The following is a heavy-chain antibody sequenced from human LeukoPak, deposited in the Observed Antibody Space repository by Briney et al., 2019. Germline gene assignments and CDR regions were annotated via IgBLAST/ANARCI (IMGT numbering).Heavy chain of an antibody. CDR2: ISSSGSGGNT. CDR1: GVTLSNYA. J-gene: IGHJ4*02. CDR3: TRDRGGSPTDVFDY. V-gene: IGHV3-23*01. D-gene: IGHD2-15*01. Sequence: GGSLRLSCVASGVTLSNYAMSWARQAPGKGLEWVSGISSSGSGGNTYYADSVKGRFTISRDNSKNTVYMQMDGLRAEDTAVYYCTRDRGGSPTDVFDYWGQGTLVTVSS.